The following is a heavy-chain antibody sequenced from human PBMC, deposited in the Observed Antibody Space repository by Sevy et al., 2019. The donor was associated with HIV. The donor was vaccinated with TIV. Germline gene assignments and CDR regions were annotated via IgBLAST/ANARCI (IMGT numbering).Heavy chain of an antibody. Sequence: SETLSLTCTVSGGSITSSSYYWAWLRQPPGKGLEWIGSIYSTGSTYYKPSLMGRITISADRSKNHFSLKLASVTAADTAVYYCARPSSLYYYYAMDVWGQGTAVTVSS. J-gene: IGHJ6*02. CDR3: ARPSSLYYYYAMDV. V-gene: IGHV4-39*02. CDR2: IYSTGST. CDR1: GGSITSSSYY.